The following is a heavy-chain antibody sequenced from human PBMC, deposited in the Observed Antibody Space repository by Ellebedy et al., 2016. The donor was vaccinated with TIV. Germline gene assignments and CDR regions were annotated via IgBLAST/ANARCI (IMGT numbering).Heavy chain of an antibody. CDR3: ARHLSGAFDI. CDR1: GGSISSYY. D-gene: IGHD3-16*02. V-gene: IGHV4-59*08. J-gene: IGHJ3*02. CDR2: IYYSGST. Sequence: SETLSLXCTVSGGSISSYYWSWIRQPPGKGLEWIGYIYYSGSTNYNPSLKSRVTISVDTSKNQFSLKLSSVTAADTAVYYCARHLSGAFDIWGQGTMVTVSS.